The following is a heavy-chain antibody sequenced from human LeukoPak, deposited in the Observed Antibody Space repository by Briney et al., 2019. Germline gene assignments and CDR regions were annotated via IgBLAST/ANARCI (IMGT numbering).Heavy chain of an antibody. D-gene: IGHD5-24*01. CDR2: ISAYNGNT. J-gene: IGHJ4*02. Sequence: VASVKVSCKACGYTFTSYGISWVRQAPGQGLEWMGWISAYNGNTNYAQKLQGRVTMTTDTSTSTVYMELRSLRSDDTAVYYCARYLSRDGYNYVARWGQGTLVTVSS. CDR1: GYTFTSYG. CDR3: ARYLSRDGYNYVAR. V-gene: IGHV1-18*01.